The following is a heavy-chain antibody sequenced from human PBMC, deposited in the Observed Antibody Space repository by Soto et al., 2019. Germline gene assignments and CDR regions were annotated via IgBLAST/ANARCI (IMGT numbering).Heavy chain of an antibody. CDR2: ISAYNGNT. Sequence: GASVKVSCKASGYTFTSYGISWVRQAPGQGLEWMGWISAYNGNTNYAQKLQGRVTMTTDTSTSTAYMELRSLRSDDTAVYYCARVRTRSIAVAGTGLDDPAHYYVMAVCGQGTTVTVSS. J-gene: IGHJ6*02. CDR3: ARVRTRSIAVAGTGLDDPAHYYVMAV. D-gene: IGHD6-19*01. CDR1: GYTFTSYG. V-gene: IGHV1-18*01.